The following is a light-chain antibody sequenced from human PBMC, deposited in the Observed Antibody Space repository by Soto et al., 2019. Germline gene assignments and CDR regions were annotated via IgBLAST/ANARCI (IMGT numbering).Light chain of an antibody. Sequence: DIQLTQAPSFLSASAGDRVTITCRASQGISTYLAWYQQKPGRAPNLLIYAASTLQSEVPSRFSGSGSGTEFTLTISSLQPEHFATYYCQQLNTFPITFGQGTRLEVK. CDR2: AAS. V-gene: IGKV1-9*01. CDR1: QGISTY. J-gene: IGKJ5*01. CDR3: QQLNTFPIT.